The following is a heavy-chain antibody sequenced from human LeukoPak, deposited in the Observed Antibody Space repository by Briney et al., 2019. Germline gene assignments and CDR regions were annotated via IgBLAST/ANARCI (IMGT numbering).Heavy chain of an antibody. Sequence: GGSLRLSCAASGFSFSNYEMHWVRQAPGKGLEWVAVIWYDGSNKYYADSVKGRFTISRDNSKNTLYLQMNSLRAEDTAVYYCAREFKGYCSSTSCPPRFDPWGQGTLVTVSS. CDR2: IWYDGSNK. V-gene: IGHV3-33*08. CDR3: AREFKGYCSSTSCPPRFDP. D-gene: IGHD2-2*01. J-gene: IGHJ5*02. CDR1: GFSFSNYE.